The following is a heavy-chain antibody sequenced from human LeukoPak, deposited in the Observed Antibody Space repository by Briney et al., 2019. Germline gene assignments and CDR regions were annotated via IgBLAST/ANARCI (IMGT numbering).Heavy chain of an antibody. Sequence: ASVKVSCKASGYTFTSYGISWVRQAPGQGLEWMGWISAYNGNTNYAQKLQGRVTMTTDTSSSTAYMELRSLRSDDTAVYYCARDGMDTAMVPFDYWGQGTLVTVSS. V-gene: IGHV1-18*04. D-gene: IGHD5-18*01. CDR1: GYTFTSYG. J-gene: IGHJ4*02. CDR2: ISAYNGNT. CDR3: ARDGMDTAMVPFDY.